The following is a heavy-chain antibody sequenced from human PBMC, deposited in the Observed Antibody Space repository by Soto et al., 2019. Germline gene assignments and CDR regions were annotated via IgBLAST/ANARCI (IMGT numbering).Heavy chain of an antibody. D-gene: IGHD3-22*01. CDR1: GYTFTNYG. V-gene: IGHV1-18*04. J-gene: IGHJ6*02. Sequence: QVQLVESGAEVKKPGASVKVSCKASGYTFTNYGISWGRQATGQGLEWMGWISGYNGNTKYAQKFQGRVTMTTDTPTNTAYMELRSLRSDDTAVYYCARDREYYYDSSGNYYYHYGMDVWGQGTTVTVS. CDR2: ISGYNGNT. CDR3: ARDREYYYDSSGNYYYHYGMDV.